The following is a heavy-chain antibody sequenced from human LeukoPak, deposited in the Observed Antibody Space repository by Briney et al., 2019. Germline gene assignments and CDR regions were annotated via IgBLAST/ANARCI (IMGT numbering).Heavy chain of an antibody. V-gene: IGHV1-2*02. CDR3: ARVNDYIWGSYRV. D-gene: IGHD3-16*02. CDR2: INPNSGGT. CDR1: GYTFSGYF. Sequence: GASVKVSCKASGYTFSGYFIHWVRQAPGQGLEWMGWINPNSGGTNYAQKFQGRVTMTRDTSINTAYMELSRLRSDDTAVYYCARVNDYIWGSYRVWGQGTLVTVSS. J-gene: IGHJ4*02.